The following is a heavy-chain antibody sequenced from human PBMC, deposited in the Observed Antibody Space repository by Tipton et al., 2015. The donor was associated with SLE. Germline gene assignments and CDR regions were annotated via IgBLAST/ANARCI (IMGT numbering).Heavy chain of an antibody. J-gene: IGHJ4*02. CDR1: GFTFSNAW. D-gene: IGHD4-17*01. Sequence: SLILSCAASGFTFSNAWMNWVRQAPGKGLEWVGRIKSKTDGGTTDYAAPVKGRFTISRDDSKNTLYLQMNSLKTEDTAVYYCTTDRSATGFFDYWGQGTLVTVSS. CDR2: IKSKTDGGTT. CDR3: TTDRSATGFFDY. V-gene: IGHV3-15*07.